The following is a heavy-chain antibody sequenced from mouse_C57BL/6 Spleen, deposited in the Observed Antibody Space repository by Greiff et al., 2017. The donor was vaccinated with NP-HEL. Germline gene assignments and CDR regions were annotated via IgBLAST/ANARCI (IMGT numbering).Heavy chain of an antibody. CDR3: ARKEDYDGSSGDWDFDV. Sequence: QVQLQQPGAELVRPGSSVKLSCKASGYTFTSYWMHWVKQRPIQGLEWIGNIDPSDSETHYNQKFKDKATLTVDKSSSTAYMQLSSLTSEDSAVYYCARKEDYDGSSGDWDFDVWGTGTTVTVAS. CDR2: IDPSDSET. D-gene: IGHD1-1*01. J-gene: IGHJ1*03. CDR1: GYTFTSYW. V-gene: IGHV1-52*01.